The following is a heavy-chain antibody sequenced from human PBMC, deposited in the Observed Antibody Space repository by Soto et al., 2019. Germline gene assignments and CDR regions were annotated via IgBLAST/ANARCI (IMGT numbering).Heavy chain of an antibody. CDR1: GGSISSYY. CDR2: IYYSGST. V-gene: IGHV4-59*01. D-gene: IGHD3-22*01. CDR3: ARVTPDYYDSSGYYYVSGWFDP. Sequence: PSETLSLTCTVSGGSISSYYWSWIRQPPGKGLEWIGYIYYSGSTNYNPSLKSRVTISVDTSKNQFSLKLSSVTAADTAVYYCARVTPDYYDSSGYYYVSGWFDPWGQGTLVTVSS. J-gene: IGHJ5*02.